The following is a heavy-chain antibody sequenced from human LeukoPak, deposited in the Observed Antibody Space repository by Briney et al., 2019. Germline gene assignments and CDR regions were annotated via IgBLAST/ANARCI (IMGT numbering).Heavy chain of an antibody. CDR2: IKQDGGEK. CDR1: GFTFSSYW. V-gene: IGHV3-7*01. J-gene: IGHJ4*02. Sequence: GGSLRLSCAASGFTFSSYWMSWVRQAPGKGLEWVANIKQDGGEKYYVDSVKGRFTTSRDNAKNSLYLQMNSLRAEDTAVYYCARGVGTYYDYVWGSLGTYYFDYWGQGTLVTVSS. CDR3: ARGVGTYYDYVWGSLGTYYFDY. D-gene: IGHD3-16*01.